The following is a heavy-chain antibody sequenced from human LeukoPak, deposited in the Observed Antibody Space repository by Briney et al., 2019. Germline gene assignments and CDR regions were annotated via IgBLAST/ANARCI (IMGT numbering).Heavy chain of an antibody. CDR3: ASFYGDYYDAFDI. V-gene: IGHV3-7*01. D-gene: IGHD4-17*01. CDR2: IKQDGSEK. CDR1: GFTFSSYW. J-gene: IGHJ3*02. Sequence: GGSLRLSCAASGFTFSSYWMSWVRQAPGKGLEWVANIKQDGSEKYYVDSVKGRFTISRDNAKNSLYLQMNSLRAEDTAVYYCASFYGDYYDAFDIWGQGTMVTVSS.